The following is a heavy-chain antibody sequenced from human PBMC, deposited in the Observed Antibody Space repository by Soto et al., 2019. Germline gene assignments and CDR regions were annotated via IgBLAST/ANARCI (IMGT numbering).Heavy chain of an antibody. V-gene: IGHV1-69*01. CDR2: IITMVRPA. CDR3: AGGSNDYGGPFDS. J-gene: IGHJ4*02. D-gene: IGHD4-17*01. Sequence: QVQLVQSGAEVQKPGSSVKVSCKASGGGTFSSYVISWVRQAPGQVLEWRGWIITMVRPANYAQQFQGRVTTTADGSTSTAYMELSSLRSADRALYYCAGGSNDYGGPFDSWGQGTRVTVSS. CDR1: GGGTFSSYV.